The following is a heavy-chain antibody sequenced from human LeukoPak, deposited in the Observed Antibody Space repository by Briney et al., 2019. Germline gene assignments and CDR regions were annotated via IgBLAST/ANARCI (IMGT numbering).Heavy chain of an antibody. D-gene: IGHD6-19*01. Sequence: SETLSLTCTVSGGSISISSYYWGWILQPPLNGLEWIGEINHSGSTNYNPSLKSRVTISVDTSRNQFSMTLSSVTAADTAVYYCASRTAFRIAVAGIAGNWFDPWGQGTLVTVSS. CDR3: ASRTAFRIAVAGIAGNWFDP. V-gene: IGHV4-39*07. J-gene: IGHJ5*02. CDR2: INHSGST. CDR1: GGSISISSYY.